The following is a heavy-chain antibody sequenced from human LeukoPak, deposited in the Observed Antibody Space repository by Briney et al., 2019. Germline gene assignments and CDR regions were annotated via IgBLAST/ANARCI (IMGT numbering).Heavy chain of an antibody. Sequence: GGSLRLSCVASGFPFSSYWMTWVRQAPGKGLEWVGRIKSKTDGGTTDYAAPVKGRFTISRDDSKNTLYLQMNSLKTEDTAVYYCTTVYYDFWSGSPINYGMDVWGQGTTVTVSS. CDR1: GFPFSSYW. CDR3: TTVYYDFWSGSPINYGMDV. D-gene: IGHD3-3*01. V-gene: IGHV3-15*01. CDR2: IKSKTDGGTT. J-gene: IGHJ6*02.